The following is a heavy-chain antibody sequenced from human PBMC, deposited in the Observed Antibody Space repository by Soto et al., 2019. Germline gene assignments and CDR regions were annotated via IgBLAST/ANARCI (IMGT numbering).Heavy chain of an antibody. V-gene: IGHV3-23*01. J-gene: IGHJ4*02. D-gene: IGHD2-15*01. CDR3: EKRRGAGGHFDY. CDR1: GFTFSSYA. CDR2: VSIGGST. Sequence: GGSLRLSCAASGFTFSSYAMGWVRQGPGKGLEWVAVVSIGGSTHYADSVRGRFTISRDNSKNTLSLQMNSLTAEDTAVYFCEKRRGAGGHFDYWGQGALVTVSS.